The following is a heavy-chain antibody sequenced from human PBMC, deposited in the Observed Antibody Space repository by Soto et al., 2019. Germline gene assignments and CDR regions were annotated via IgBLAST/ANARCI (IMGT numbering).Heavy chain of an antibody. J-gene: IGHJ5*02. CDR2: IHHSGST. CDR3: STIDYTSSYNWFDP. V-gene: IGHV4-30-2*01. D-gene: IGHD6-6*01. Sequence: SETLSLTCTVSGGSISDYSWSWIRQPPGKGLEWIGYIHHSGSTYYNPSLKSRVTISIDRSKNHFSLNLNSVTAADTAVYYCSTIDYTSSYNWFDPWGQGTLVTVSS. CDR1: GGSISDYS.